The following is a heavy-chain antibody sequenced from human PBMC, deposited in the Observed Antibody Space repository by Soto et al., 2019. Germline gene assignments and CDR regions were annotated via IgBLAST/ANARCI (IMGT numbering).Heavy chain of an antibody. Sequence: QVQLEESGGGVVQPGRSLRLSCAASGFTFSSYGMHWVRQAPGKGLEWVAVIWYDGSNKYYADSVKGRFTISRDNSKKTPDLQMNSLRAEDTAVYYCARDPAVYDMSYGMDVWGQGTTVTVSS. D-gene: IGHD3-9*01. J-gene: IGHJ6*02. CDR1: GFTFSSYG. CDR3: ARDPAVYDMSYGMDV. V-gene: IGHV3-33*01. CDR2: IWYDGSNK.